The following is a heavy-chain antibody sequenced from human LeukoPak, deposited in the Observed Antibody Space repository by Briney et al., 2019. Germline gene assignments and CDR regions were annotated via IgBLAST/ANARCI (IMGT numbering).Heavy chain of an antibody. V-gene: IGHV1-24*01. CDR2: FDPEDGET. D-gene: IGHD3-22*01. CDR3: ATGGTYYYANTSYHTFDY. CDR1: GYTLTELS. Sequence: GASVKVSCKVSGYTLTELSIHWVRLAPGKRLDWMGGFDPEDGETIYAQKFQGRVTMTEDTSTYTANMELSSLRSDDTAVYYCATGGTYYYANTSYHTFDYWGQGTLLTVSS. J-gene: IGHJ4*02.